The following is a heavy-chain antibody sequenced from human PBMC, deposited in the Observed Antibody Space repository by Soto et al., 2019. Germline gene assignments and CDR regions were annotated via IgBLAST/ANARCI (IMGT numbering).Heavy chain of an antibody. CDR2: ISGSGGST. CDR3: AQGPSPGGGYERIVH. V-gene: IGHV3-23*01. D-gene: IGHD5-12*01. Sequence: EVQLLESGGGLVQPGGSLRLSCAASGFTFSNYAMSWVRQAPGKGLEWVSGISGSGGSTYYADSLKGRSTISRDNSKNTLHLQMNSLGGEDTAVYYCAQGPSPGGGYERIVHWGQGALVAVSS. J-gene: IGHJ4*02. CDR1: GFTFSNYA.